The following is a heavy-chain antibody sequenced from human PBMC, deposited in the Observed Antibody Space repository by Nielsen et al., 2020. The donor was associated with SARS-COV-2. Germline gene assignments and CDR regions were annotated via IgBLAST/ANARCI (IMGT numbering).Heavy chain of an antibody. Sequence: GESLKISCAASGFTFSSYAMSWVRQAPGKGLEWVSAISGSGGSTYYADSVKGRFTISRDNSKNTLYLQMNSLRAEDTAVYYCARDLRYSSGRPFDYWGQGTLVTVSS. V-gene: IGHV3-23*01. D-gene: IGHD6-19*01. CDR3: ARDLRYSSGRPFDY. CDR2: ISGSGGST. CDR1: GFTFSSYA. J-gene: IGHJ4*02.